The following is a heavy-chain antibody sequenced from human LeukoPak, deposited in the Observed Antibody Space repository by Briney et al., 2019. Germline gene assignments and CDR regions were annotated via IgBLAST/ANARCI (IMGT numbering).Heavy chain of an antibody. Sequence: PSETLSLTCTVSGGSISSSSYYWGWIRQPPGKGLEWIGSIYYSGSTYYNPSLKSRVTISVDTSKNQFSLKLSSVTAADTAVYYCARHYYDSTQGDYWGQGTLATVSS. V-gene: IGHV4-39*01. CDR3: ARHYYDSTQGDY. J-gene: IGHJ4*02. CDR1: GGSISSSSYY. CDR2: IYYSGST. D-gene: IGHD3-22*01.